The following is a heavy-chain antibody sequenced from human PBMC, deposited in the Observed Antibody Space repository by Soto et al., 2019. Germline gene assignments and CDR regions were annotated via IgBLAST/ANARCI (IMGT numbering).Heavy chain of an antibody. CDR3: ARPRPTRGALDY. Sequence: QVQLQQWGAGLLKPSETLSLTCAVYGGSFSGYYWTWIRQPPGKGLEWIGEISHSGNTNYNPSLKSRVTISVDTSKNQFSLRLSSVTAADTAVYYCARPRPTRGALDYWGQGTLVTVSS. V-gene: IGHV4-34*01. D-gene: IGHD2-15*01. CDR1: GGSFSGYY. CDR2: ISHSGNT. J-gene: IGHJ4*02.